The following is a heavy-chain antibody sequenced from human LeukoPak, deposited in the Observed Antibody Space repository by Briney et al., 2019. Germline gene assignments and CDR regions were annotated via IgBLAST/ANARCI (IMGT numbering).Heavy chain of an antibody. V-gene: IGHV3-9*01. CDR2: ISWNSGSI. CDR1: GFTFDDYA. D-gene: IGHD3-22*01. J-gene: IGHJ3*02. CDR3: AKDIYDSSGYPYAFDI. Sequence: GGSLRLSCAASGFTFDDYAMHWVRQAPGKGLEWVSGISWNSGSIGYADSVKGRFTISRDNAKNSLYLQMNSLRAEDTALYYCAKDIYDSSGYPYAFDIWGQGTMVTVSS.